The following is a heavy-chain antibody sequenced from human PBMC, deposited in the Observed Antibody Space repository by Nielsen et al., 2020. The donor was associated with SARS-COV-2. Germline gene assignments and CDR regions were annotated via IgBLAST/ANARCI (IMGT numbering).Heavy chain of an antibody. J-gene: IGHJ5*02. D-gene: IGHD3-10*01. V-gene: IGHV3-9*01. CDR1: GFTFDDYA. CDR2: SSWNSGSI. CDR3: AKDMWFGELNWFDP. Sequence: SLKISCAASGFTFDDYAMHWVRQAPGKGLEWVSGSSWNSGSIGYADSVKGRFTISRDNAKNSLYLQMNSLRAEDTALYYCAKDMWFGELNWFDPWGQGTLVTVSS.